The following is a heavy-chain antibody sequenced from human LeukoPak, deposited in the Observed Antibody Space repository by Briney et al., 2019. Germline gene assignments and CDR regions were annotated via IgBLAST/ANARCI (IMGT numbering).Heavy chain of an antibody. CDR3: AKGGSGYFADL. D-gene: IGHD3-22*01. CDR2: ISNDGGGT. Sequence: PGGSLRLSCAASGFIFNNYGLIWVRQAPGKGLQWVSAISNDGGGTTYADFVKGRFTISRDNSKNALFLQMSSLRAEDTALYYCAKGGSGYFADLWGQGTLVTVSS. V-gene: IGHV3-23*01. CDR1: GFIFNNYG. J-gene: IGHJ5*02.